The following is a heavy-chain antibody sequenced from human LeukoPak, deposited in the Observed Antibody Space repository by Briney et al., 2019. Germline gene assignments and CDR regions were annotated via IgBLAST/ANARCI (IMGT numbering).Heavy chain of an antibody. J-gene: IGHJ4*02. CDR2: IIPIFGTA. CDR1: GGTSSSYA. D-gene: IGHD3-9*01. V-gene: IGHV1-69*06. Sequence: GSSVKVSCKASGGTSSSYAISWVRQAPGQGLEWMGGIIPIFGTANYAQKFQGRVTITADKSTSTAYMELSSLRSEDTAVYYCARGSPHYDILTGYYFGYWGQGTLVTVSS. CDR3: ARGSPHYDILTGYYFGY.